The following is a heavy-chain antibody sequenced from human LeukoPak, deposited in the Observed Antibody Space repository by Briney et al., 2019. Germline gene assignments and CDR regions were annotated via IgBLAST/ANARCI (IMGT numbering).Heavy chain of an antibody. D-gene: IGHD6-19*01. Sequence: QAGGSLRLSCAASGFTFDDYAMHWVRQAPGKGLEWVSGISWNSGSIGYADSVKGRFTISRDNAKNSLYLQMNSLRAEDTALYYCAKGMGIAVAGSIDYWGQGTLVTVSS. CDR2: ISWNSGSI. J-gene: IGHJ4*02. CDR1: GFTFDDYA. V-gene: IGHV3-9*01. CDR3: AKGMGIAVAGSIDY.